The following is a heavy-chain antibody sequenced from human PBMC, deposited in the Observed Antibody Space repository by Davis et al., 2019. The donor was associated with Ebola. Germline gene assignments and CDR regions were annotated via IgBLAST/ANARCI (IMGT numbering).Heavy chain of an antibody. CDR1: GGSFSGYF. CDR3: ARGGTRNNWFDP. V-gene: IGHV4-34*01. Sequence: PSETLSLTCAVYGGSFSGYFWTWIRQPPGKGLEWIGSIYYSGSTYYNPSLKSRVTISVDTSKNQFSLKLSSVTAADTAVYYCARGGTRNNWFDPWGQGTLVTVSS. D-gene: IGHD3/OR15-3a*01. CDR2: IYYSGST. J-gene: IGHJ5*02.